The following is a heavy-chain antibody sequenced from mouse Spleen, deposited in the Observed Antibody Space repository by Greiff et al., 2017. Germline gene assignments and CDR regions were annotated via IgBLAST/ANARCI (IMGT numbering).Heavy chain of an antibody. CDR1: GYTFTSYW. D-gene: IGHD3-1*01. V-gene: IGHV1-59*01. J-gene: IGHJ4*01. CDR2: IDPSDSYT. CDR3: ARAARATFAMDY. Sequence: QVQLQQPGAELVRPGASVKLSCKASGYTFTSYWMHWVKQRPGQGLEWIGVIDPSDSYTNYNQKFKGKATLTVDTSSSTAYMQLSSLTSEDSAVYYCARAARATFAMDYWGQGTSVTVSS.